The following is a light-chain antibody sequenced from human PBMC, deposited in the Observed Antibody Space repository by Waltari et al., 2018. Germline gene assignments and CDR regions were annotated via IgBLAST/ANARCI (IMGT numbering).Light chain of an antibody. Sequence: DIVLTQSPATLSWSPGERATLSCRASQSVRNNLAWYQQKPGQAPRLLIYDTSNRATGIPARFSGSGSGTDFTLTISSLEPEDFAVYYCQQRNNWPPLYTFGQGTKLEIK. CDR2: DTS. V-gene: IGKV3-11*01. CDR3: QQRNNWPPLYT. CDR1: QSVRNN. J-gene: IGKJ2*01.